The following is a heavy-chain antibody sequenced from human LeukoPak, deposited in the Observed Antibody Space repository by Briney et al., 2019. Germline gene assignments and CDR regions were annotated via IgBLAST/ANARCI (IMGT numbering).Heavy chain of an antibody. CDR2: MSSDGRKE. V-gene: IGHV3-30*01. D-gene: IGHD2-21*02. J-gene: IGHJ4*02. Sequence: GGSLRLSCAVSGFTFSSFAMHWVRQAPGKGLEGVAVMSSDGRKENYADSVKGRFTISRDNSKSTLFLQMTSLRPEDTAVYYCSRDGDVTGETFDYWGQGTLVTVSS. CDR1: GFTFSSFA. CDR3: SRDGDVTGETFDY.